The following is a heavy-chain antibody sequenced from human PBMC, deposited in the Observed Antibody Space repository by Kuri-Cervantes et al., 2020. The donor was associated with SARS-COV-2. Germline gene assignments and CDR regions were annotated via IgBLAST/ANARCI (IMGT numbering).Heavy chain of an antibody. CDR2: ISWNSGST. CDR1: GFTFDDYA. J-gene: IGHJ4*02. Sequence: SLKISCAASGFTFDDYAMHWVRQVPGKGLEWVPGISWNSGSTGYADSVKGRFTISRDNAKNSLYLQMNSLRAEDMALYYCAKERGYSSGLDYWGQGTLVTVSS. V-gene: IGHV3-9*03. D-gene: IGHD6-19*01. CDR3: AKERGYSSGLDY.